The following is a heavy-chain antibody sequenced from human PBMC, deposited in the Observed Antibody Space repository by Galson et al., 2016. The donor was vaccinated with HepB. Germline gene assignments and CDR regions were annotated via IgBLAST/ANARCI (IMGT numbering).Heavy chain of an antibody. CDR2: IYYSGST. Sequence: ETLSLTCTVSGDPVNTYFWYWIRQPPGKGLEWIGYIYYSGSTNYNPSLKSRVTISVDTSKNQLSLKLSSVTAADTAVYYCARGDCGGDCYVDYWGQGTLVTVSS. J-gene: IGHJ4*02. V-gene: IGHV4-59*02. CDR1: GDPVNTYF. D-gene: IGHD2-21*01. CDR3: ARGDCGGDCYVDY.